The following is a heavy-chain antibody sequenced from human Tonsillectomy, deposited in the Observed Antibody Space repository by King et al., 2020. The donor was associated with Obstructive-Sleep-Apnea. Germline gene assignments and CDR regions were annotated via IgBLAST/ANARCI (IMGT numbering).Heavy chain of an antibody. V-gene: IGHV3-30*04. CDR3: ARDLGWEHDAFDI. D-gene: IGHD1-26*01. CDR2: ISYDGSNK. Sequence: QLVQSGGGVVQPGRSLRLSCAASGFTFSSYAMHWVRQAPGKGLEGVAVISYDGSNKYYADSVNGRFTISRDNSKNTLYLQMNSLRAEDTAVYYCARDLGWEHDAFDIWGQGTMVTVSS. J-gene: IGHJ3*02. CDR1: GFTFSSYA.